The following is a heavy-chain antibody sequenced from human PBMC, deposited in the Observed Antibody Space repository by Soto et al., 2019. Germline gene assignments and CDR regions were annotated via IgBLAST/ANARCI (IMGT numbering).Heavy chain of an antibody. CDR2: IYYTGTT. Sequence: ASEPLSLTFTVSGGSISAGDYYWNWIRQPPGKGLEWIGYIYYTGTTKYNPSLKSRATLSVDTSKNRFSLNLTSVTAADSAVYYCARGDWFHPWGTGSLV. CDR1: GGSISAGDYY. J-gene: IGHJ5*02. V-gene: IGHV4-30-4*01. CDR3: ARGDWFHP.